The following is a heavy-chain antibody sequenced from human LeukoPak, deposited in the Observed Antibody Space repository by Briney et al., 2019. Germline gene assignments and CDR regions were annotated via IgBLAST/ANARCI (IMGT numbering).Heavy chain of an antibody. J-gene: IGHJ4*02. V-gene: IGHV3-23*01. CDR1: GFTFSTYG. CDR2: IIGSGEST. CDR3: AKSLEYYDGSSFLTRIFDY. Sequence: PGGSLRLSCEASGFTFSTYGMSWVRQAPGKGLEWVSGIIGSGESTYYTDSVKGRFTISRDNSKNTLYVQMDSLRVGDTAVYYCAKSLEYYDGSSFLTRIFDYWGQGTLVTVSS. D-gene: IGHD3-22*01.